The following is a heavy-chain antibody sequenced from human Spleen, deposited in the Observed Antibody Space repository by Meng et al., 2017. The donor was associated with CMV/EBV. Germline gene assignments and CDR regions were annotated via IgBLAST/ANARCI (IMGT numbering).Heavy chain of an antibody. Sequence: GESLKISCKGSGYSFSNYRIGWVRQMPGKGLEWMGTIYPGDSDTTYSPSFQGQVTISADKSITTAYLQWRSLKASDTAMYYCARQDDSSAGLDYWGQGTLVTVSS. CDR1: GYSFSNYR. J-gene: IGHJ4*02. CDR2: IYPGDSDT. CDR3: ARQDDSSAGLDY. D-gene: IGHD6-19*01. V-gene: IGHV5-51*01.